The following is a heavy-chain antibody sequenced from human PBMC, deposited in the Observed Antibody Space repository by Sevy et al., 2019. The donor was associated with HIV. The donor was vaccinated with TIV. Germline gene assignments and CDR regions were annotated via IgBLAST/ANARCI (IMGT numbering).Heavy chain of an antibody. J-gene: IGHJ6*03. D-gene: IGHD3-22*01. CDR2: IKSKTDGGTT. Sequence: GGSLRLSCAASGFTFSNAWMSWVRQAPGKGLEWVGRIKSKTDGGTTDYAAPVKGRFTISRDDSKNTLYLQMNSLKTEDTAVYYCTTAPPGPMIVRGGDMDVWGKGTTVTVSS. CDR1: GFTFSNAW. CDR3: TTAPPGPMIVRGGDMDV. V-gene: IGHV3-15*01.